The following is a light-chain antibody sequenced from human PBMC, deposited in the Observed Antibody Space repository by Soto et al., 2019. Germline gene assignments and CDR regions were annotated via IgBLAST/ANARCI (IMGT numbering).Light chain of an antibody. CDR2: SAS. Sequence: DIQMTQSPASLSASVGDRVTITCRASQTISSYLNWYQQKAGAAPKLLIYSASTLQSGVPSRFSGSGFGTDYTLTISSLQPADFAIYYCQQTFKTPHTFGQGTKVDIK. CDR1: QTISSY. J-gene: IGKJ2*01. V-gene: IGKV1-39*01. CDR3: QQTFKTPHT.